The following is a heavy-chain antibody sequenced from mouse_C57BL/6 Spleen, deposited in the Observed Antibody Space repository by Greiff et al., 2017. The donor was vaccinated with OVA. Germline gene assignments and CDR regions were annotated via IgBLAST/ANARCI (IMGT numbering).Heavy chain of an antibody. J-gene: IGHJ2*01. D-gene: IGHD2-2*01. CDR2: INPNNGGT. V-gene: IGHV1-26*01. Sequence: VQLKQSGPELVKPGASVKISCKASGYTFTDYYMNWVKQSHGKSLEWIGDINPNNGGTSYNQKFKGKATLTVDKSSSTAYMELRSLTSEDSAVYYCARSTMVNWAIDYWGQGTTLTVSS. CDR1: GYTFTDYY. CDR3: ARSTMVNWAIDY.